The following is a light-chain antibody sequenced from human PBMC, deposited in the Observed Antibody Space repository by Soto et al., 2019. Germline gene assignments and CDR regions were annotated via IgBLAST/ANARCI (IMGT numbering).Light chain of an antibody. CDR3: QQRRNWPNT. CDR1: QSVNSF. Sequence: TPTLSPRERATLSCQASQSVNSFLAWYQQRPGQAPRLLMYEASNRATGVPARFSGSGSGTDFTLTISSLEPEDFAIYYCQQRRNWPNTFGQGTKVDIK. V-gene: IGKV3-11*01. CDR2: EAS. J-gene: IGKJ1*01.